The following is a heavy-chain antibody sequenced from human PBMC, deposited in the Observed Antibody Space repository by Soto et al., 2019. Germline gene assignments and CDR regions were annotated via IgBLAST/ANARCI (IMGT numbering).Heavy chain of an antibody. CDR1: GYSFSSFG. Sequence: VRLVQSGSEMKRPGASVKVSCAASGYSFSSFGINWVRQAPGQGLEWMGWVSPYNGNTNFGRKFEGRVTMTTDSSLSTAYLRLTCLASDDTGVYYCARDLLSWSTEAVSSVYWGQGTLVTVSS. CDR3: ARDLLSWSTEAVSSVY. D-gene: IGHD4-17*01. J-gene: IGHJ4*02. CDR2: VSPYNGNT. V-gene: IGHV1-18*04.